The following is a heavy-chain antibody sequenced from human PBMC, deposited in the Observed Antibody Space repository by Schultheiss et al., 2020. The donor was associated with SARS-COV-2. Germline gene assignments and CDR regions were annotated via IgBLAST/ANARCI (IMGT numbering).Heavy chain of an antibody. CDR2: ISYDGSNK. CDR3: ASGVSGHTVGFDY. D-gene: IGHD3-16*01. CDR1: GFTFSSYA. Sequence: GESLKISCSASGFTFSSYAMHWVRQAPGKGLEWVAVISYDGSNKYYADSVKGRFTISRDNSKNTLYLQMNSLRAEDTAVYYCASGVSGHTVGFDYWGQGTLVTVS. J-gene: IGHJ4*02. V-gene: IGHV3-30-3*01.